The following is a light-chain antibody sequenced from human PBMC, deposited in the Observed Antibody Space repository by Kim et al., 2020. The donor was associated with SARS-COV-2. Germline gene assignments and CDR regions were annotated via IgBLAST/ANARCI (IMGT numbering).Light chain of an antibody. V-gene: IGLV3-1*01. CDR1: KLGDKY. Sequence: SYELTQPPSVSVSPGQTASITCSGDKLGDKYACWYQQKPGQSPVLVIYQDTKRPSGIPERFSGPNSGNTATLTISGTQAMDEADYYCQAWDSRTYVVFGGGTQLTV. CDR2: QDT. CDR3: QAWDSRTYVV. J-gene: IGLJ2*01.